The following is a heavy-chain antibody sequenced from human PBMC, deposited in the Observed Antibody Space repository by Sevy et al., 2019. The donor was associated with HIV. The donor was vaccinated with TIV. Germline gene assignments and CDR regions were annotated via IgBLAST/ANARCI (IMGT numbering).Heavy chain of an antibody. CDR3: ARDNVGIETTVTYYYYGMDV. D-gene: IGHD4-4*01. V-gene: IGHV1-69*13. CDR1: GGTFSSYA. Sequence: ASVKVSCKASGGTFSSYAISWVRQAPGQGLEWMGGIMPIFGTANYAQKFQGRVTITADESTSTAYMELSSLRSEDTAVYYCARDNVGIETTVTYYYYGMDVWGQGTTVTVSS. CDR2: IMPIFGTA. J-gene: IGHJ6*02.